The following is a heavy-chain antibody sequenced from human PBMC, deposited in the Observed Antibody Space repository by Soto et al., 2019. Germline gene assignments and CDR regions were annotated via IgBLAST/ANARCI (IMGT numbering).Heavy chain of an antibody. J-gene: IGHJ2*01. Sequence: QVQLQESGPGLVKPSETLSLTCTVSGGSISSYFWSWIRQPPGKGLEWVGYTYYAGSTNYNPSLKTRLTIAVDSSTNQFSLQLSSVTAADTAVYYCANFNRYFDLWGRGTLVTVSS. CDR3: ANFNRYFDL. CDR2: TYYAGST. CDR1: GGSISSYF. V-gene: IGHV4-59*01.